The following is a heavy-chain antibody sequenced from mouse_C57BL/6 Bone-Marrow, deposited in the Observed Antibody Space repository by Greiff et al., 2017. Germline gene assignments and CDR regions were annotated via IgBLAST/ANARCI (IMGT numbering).Heavy chain of an antibody. J-gene: IGHJ4*01. CDR2: IDPNSGGT. V-gene: IGHV1-72*01. CDR1: GYTFTSYW. Sequence: VQLQQPGAELVQPGASVKLSCKASGYTFTSYWMHWVKQRPGRGLEWIGRIDPNSGGTKYNEKFKSKATLTVDKPSSTAYMQLSRLTSEESAVYYCVRCHSSIYAMDDWGQGTSVTVSS. CDR3: VRCHSSIYAMDD. D-gene: IGHD1-1*01.